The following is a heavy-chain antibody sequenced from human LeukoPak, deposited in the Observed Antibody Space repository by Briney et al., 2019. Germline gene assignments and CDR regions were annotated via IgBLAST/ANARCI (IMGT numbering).Heavy chain of an antibody. CDR1: GGSFSGYY. CDR2: INHSGST. V-gene: IGHV4-34*01. Sequence: SETLSLTCAVYGGSFSGYYWSWIRQPPGKGLEWIGEINHSGSTNYNPSLKSRVTISVDTSKNQFSLKLSSVTAADTAVYYFARARYCSSTSCPFDAFDISGQGTMVTVSS. D-gene: IGHD2-2*01. CDR3: ARARYCSSTSCPFDAFDI. J-gene: IGHJ3*02.